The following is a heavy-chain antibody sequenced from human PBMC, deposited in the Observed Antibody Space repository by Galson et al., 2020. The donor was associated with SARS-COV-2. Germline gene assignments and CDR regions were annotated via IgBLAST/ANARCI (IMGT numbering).Heavy chain of an antibody. J-gene: IGHJ5*02. CDR1: GGSISSSSYY. Sequence: SETLSLTCTVSGGSISSSSYYWGWIRQPQGKGLEWIGSIYYSGSTYYNPSLKSRVTISVDTSKNQFSLKLSSVTAADTAVYYCARHGGYCSGGSCYSDPFDPWGQGTLVTVSS. CDR2: IYYSGST. V-gene: IGHV4-39*01. D-gene: IGHD2-15*01. CDR3: ARHGGYCSGGSCYSDPFDP.